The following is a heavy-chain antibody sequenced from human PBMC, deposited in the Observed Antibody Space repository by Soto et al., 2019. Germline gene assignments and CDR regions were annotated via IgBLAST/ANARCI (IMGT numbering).Heavy chain of an antibody. V-gene: IGHV1-2*02. CDR3: ARDPIGGGAPYYCDY. Sequence: QVQLVQSGAEVKKPGASVKVSCKASGYTFTDYYMHWVRQAPGQGLEWLGWINPYTGGTNYAHKFQDRVTMTRDTSISSAYLELSRLTSDDTAVYYCARDPIGGGAPYYCDYWGQGTLVTASS. CDR2: INPYTGGT. J-gene: IGHJ4*02. D-gene: IGHD1-26*01. CDR1: GYTFTDYY.